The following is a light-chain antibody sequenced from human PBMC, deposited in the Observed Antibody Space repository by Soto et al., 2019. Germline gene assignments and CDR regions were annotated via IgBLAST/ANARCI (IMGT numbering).Light chain of an antibody. CDR3: QQYSSSRT. V-gene: IGKV3-20*01. CDR1: QSISSSY. Sequence: LTQSPGTLSLSPGDRATLSCRASQSISSSYFAWYQQTPGQAPRLLIYGVSTGASGIPDRFSGSGSGTDFTLTISRLQPDDFAAYYCQQYSSSRTFGQGTKVDIK. CDR2: GVS. J-gene: IGKJ1*01.